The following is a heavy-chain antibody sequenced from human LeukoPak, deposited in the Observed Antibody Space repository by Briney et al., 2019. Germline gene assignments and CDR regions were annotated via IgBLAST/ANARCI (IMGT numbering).Heavy chain of an antibody. D-gene: IGHD6-13*01. CDR1: GYTFTSYW. V-gene: IGHV1-46*01. CDR2: INPDGGST. J-gene: IGHJ5*02. CDR3: VRAPRNSSTMLDL. Sequence: RGESLKISCKASGYTFTSYWIQWVRQAPGQGLEWMGLINPDGGSTAYAHRFQGRVVMTRDTSTSTSYMDLSSLRSEDTAVYHCVRAPRNSSTMLDLWGEGTLVTISS.